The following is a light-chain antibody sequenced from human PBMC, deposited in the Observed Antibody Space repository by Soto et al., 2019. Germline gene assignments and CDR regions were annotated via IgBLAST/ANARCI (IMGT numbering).Light chain of an antibody. J-gene: IGKJ2*01. CDR3: QQYKSFPYT. CDR2: RAS. CDR1: QSISTW. V-gene: IGKV1-5*03. Sequence: DIQMTQSPSTLSASVGDRVTITCRASQSISTWLAWYQQKPGKAPNLLIYRASSLESGVPSGFSGSGSGTEFSLTISSLQPDDFATYYCQQYKSFPYTFGRGTKLEIK.